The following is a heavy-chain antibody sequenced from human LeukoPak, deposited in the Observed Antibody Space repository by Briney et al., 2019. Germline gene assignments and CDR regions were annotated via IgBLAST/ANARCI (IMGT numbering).Heavy chain of an antibody. D-gene: IGHD3-22*01. Sequence: ASETLSLTCAVYGGSFSGYYWSWIRQPPGKGLEWIGEINHSGSTNYNPSLKSRVTISVDTSKNQFSLKLSSVTAADTAVYYCASFDKYYYDSSGYYRLDYWGQGTLVTVSS. V-gene: IGHV4-34*01. CDR1: GGSFSGYY. J-gene: IGHJ4*02. CDR3: ASFDKYYYDSSGYYRLDY. CDR2: INHSGST.